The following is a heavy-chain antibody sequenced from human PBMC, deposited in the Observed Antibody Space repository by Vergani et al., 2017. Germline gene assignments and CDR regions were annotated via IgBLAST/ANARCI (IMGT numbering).Heavy chain of an antibody. D-gene: IGHD3-22*01. Sequence: EVQLVESGGGLVQPGGSLRLSCAASGFTFSSYAMSWVRQAPGKGLEWVSAISGSGGSTYYADSVKGRFTISRDNSKNTLYLQMNSLRAEDTAVYYCAKSGLYDSSGYYYGFDYWGQGTLVTVSS. J-gene: IGHJ4*02. CDR2: ISGSGGST. CDR3: AKSGLYDSSGYYYGFDY. V-gene: IGHV3-23*04. CDR1: GFTFSSYA.